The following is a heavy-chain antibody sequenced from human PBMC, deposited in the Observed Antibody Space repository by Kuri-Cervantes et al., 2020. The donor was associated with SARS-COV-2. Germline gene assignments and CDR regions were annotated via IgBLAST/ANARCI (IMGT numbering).Heavy chain of an antibody. D-gene: IGHD2-2*01. CDR2: INPNSGGT. CDR3: AREGYCSSTSCQIFDY. CDR1: GGTFSSYA. J-gene: IGHJ4*02. V-gene: IGHV1-2*02. Sequence: ASVKVSCKASGGTFSSYAISWVRQAPGQGLEWMGWINPNSGGTNYAQKFQGRVTMTRDTSISTACMELSRLRSDDTAVYYCAREGYCSSTSCQIFDYWGQGTLVTVSS.